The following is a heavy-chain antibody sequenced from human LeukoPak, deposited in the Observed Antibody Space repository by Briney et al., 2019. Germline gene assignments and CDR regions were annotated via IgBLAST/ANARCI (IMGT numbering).Heavy chain of an antibody. Sequence: SETLSLTCTVSGGSISSYYWSWIRQPPGKGLEWIGYIYYSGSTNYNPSLKSRVTISVDTSKNQFSLKLSSVTAADTAVYYCARDQRSGYSGYDYYYYYYMDVWGKGTTVTVSS. J-gene: IGHJ6*03. CDR1: GGSISSYY. CDR3: ARDQRSGYSGYDYYYYYYMDV. D-gene: IGHD5-12*01. V-gene: IGHV4-59*12. CDR2: IYYSGST.